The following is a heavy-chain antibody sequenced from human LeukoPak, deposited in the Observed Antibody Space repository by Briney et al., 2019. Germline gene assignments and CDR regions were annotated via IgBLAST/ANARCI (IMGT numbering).Heavy chain of an antibody. J-gene: IGHJ6*03. CDR3: ARDLKQWLVQTSYYYYYMDV. Sequence: SVKVSCKASGGTFSSYAISWVRQAPGQGLEWTGRIIPIFGTANYAQKFQGRVTITTDESTSTAYMELSSLRSEDTAVYYCARDLKQWLVQTSYYYYYMDVWGKGTTVTVSS. CDR2: IIPIFGTA. CDR1: GGTFSSYA. D-gene: IGHD6-19*01. V-gene: IGHV1-69*05.